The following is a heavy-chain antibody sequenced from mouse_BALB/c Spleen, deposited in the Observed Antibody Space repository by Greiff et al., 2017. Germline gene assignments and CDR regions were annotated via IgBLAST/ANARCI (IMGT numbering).Heavy chain of an antibody. CDR3: ARSGYDEGAWFAY. CDR1: GYTFTDYN. J-gene: IGHJ3*01. CDR2: IYPYNGGT. Sequence: EVKLVESGPELVKPGASVKISCKASGYTFTDYNMHWVKQSHGKSLEWIGYIYPYNGGTGYNQKFKSKATLTVDNSSSTAYMELRSLTSEDSAVYYCARSGYDEGAWFAYWGQGTLVTVSA. D-gene: IGHD2-2*01. V-gene: IGHV1S29*02.